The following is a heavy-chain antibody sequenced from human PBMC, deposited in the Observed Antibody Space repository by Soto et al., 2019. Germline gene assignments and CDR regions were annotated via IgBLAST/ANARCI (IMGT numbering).Heavy chain of an antibody. Sequence: QVQLVESGGGVVQPGRSLRLSCAASGFTFSSYGMHWVRQAPGKGLEWVAVISYDGSNKYYADSVKGRFTISRDNSKDPLYLQMNSLRAEDTAVYYCGKELWGFDYWGQGTLVTVSS. V-gene: IGHV3-30*18. CDR1: GFTFSSYG. CDR3: GKELWGFDY. CDR2: ISYDGSNK. D-gene: IGHD3-16*01. J-gene: IGHJ4*02.